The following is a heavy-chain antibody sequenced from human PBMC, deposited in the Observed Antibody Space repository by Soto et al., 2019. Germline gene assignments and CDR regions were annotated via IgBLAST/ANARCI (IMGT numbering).Heavy chain of an antibody. Sequence: GGSLSLSCAASGFTFSSYAMSWVRQAPGKGLEWVSIISGSAGRTYYADSVKGRFTVSRDNSKNTLYLQMNSLRAEDTAVYYCAKVTSARVFYFGLDVWGQGTTVTVSS. V-gene: IGHV3-23*01. J-gene: IGHJ6*02. CDR3: AKVTSARVFYFGLDV. D-gene: IGHD2-2*01. CDR2: ISGSAGRT. CDR1: GFTFSSYA.